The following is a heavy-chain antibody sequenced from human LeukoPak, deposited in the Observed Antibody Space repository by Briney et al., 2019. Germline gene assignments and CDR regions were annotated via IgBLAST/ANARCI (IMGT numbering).Heavy chain of an antibody. J-gene: IGHJ4*02. CDR2: ISSGSSTI. D-gene: IGHD5-12*01. CDR3: AKDRSAGYDGLVDY. V-gene: IGHV3-48*01. Sequence: GGSLRLSCAASGFTFSSFSMNWVRQAPGKGLEWVSYISSGSSTIYYADSVKGRFTISRDNAKNTLYLQMNSLRAEDTAVYYCAKDRSAGYDGLVDYWGQGTLVTVSS. CDR1: GFTFSSFS.